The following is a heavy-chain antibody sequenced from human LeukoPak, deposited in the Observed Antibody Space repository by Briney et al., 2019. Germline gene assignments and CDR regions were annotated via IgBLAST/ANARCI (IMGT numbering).Heavy chain of an antibody. D-gene: IGHD1-7*01. CDR2: IRGSGGDT. V-gene: IGHV3-23*01. CDR1: GFTFSSYA. J-gene: IGHJ1*01. CDR3: AKAHEDWNYVYFRH. Sequence: GGSLRLSCAVSGFTFSSYALSWVRRAPGKGLEWISAIRGSGGDTYYADSVKGRFTISRDNSKNTLYLQMNSLRAEDTAVYYCAKAHEDWNYVYFRHWGQGTPVTISS.